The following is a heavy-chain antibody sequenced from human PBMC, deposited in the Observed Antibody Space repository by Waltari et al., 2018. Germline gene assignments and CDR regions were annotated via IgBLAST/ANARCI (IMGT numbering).Heavy chain of an antibody. CDR1: GYSIRSGYY. V-gene: IGHV4-38-2*01. Sequence: QVQLQESGPGLVKPSETLSLTCAVSGYSIRSGYYWGWIRQPPGKGLEWIGSIYHSGSTYYNPSLKSRVTISVDTSKNQFSLKLSSVTAADTAVYYCARRSGYQIDYWGQGTLVTVSS. CDR2: IYHSGST. J-gene: IGHJ4*02. CDR3: ARRSGYQIDY. D-gene: IGHD3-3*01.